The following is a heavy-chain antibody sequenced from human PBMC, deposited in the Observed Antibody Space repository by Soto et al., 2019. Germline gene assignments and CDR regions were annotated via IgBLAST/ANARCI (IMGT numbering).Heavy chain of an antibody. CDR2: INPSGGST. D-gene: IGHD6-13*01. V-gene: IGHV1-46*01. CDR3: AHRRAAASGYFDY. Sequence: GASVKVSCKASGYTFTSYYMHWVRQAPGQGLEWMGIINPSGGSTSYAQKFQGRVTMTRDTSTSTVYMELSSLRSVDTATYYCAHRRAAASGYFDYWGQGTLVTVSS. J-gene: IGHJ4*02. CDR1: GYTFTSYY.